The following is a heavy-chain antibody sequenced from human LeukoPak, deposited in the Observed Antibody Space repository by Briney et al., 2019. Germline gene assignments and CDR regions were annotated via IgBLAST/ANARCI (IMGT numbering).Heavy chain of an antibody. J-gene: IGHJ4*02. CDR1: GFTFSSSA. CDR3: AKQLGYCSGGNCYFDS. V-gene: IGHV3-23*01. Sequence: GGSLRLSCAASGFTFSSSAMSWVRQAPGKGLEWVSAVGSGGSTYYADSVKGRFTISRDNSKNTLYLQMNSLRAEDTAVYYCAKQLGYCSGGNCYFDSWGPGTLVTVSA. CDR2: VGSGGST. D-gene: IGHD2-15*01.